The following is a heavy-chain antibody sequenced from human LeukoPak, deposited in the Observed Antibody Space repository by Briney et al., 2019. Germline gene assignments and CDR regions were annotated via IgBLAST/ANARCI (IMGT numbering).Heavy chain of an antibody. J-gene: IGHJ4*01. CDR2: ISYNGSNK. Sequence: GGSLRLSCAASGFTFSSYAMHWVRQAPGKGLERVAVISYNGSNKYYADSVKGRFTISRDNSKNTLYLQMNSLRAEDTAVYYCSRVVVVTPVYYF. V-gene: IGHV3-30-3*01. CDR1: GFTFSSYA. D-gene: IGHD2-2*01. CDR3: SRVVVVTPVYYF.